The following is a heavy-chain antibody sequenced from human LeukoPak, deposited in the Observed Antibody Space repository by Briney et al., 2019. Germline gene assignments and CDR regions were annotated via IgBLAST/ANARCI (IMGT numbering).Heavy chain of an antibody. CDR1: GFTFSSYA. CDR2: ISYDGSNK. J-gene: IGHJ3*02. CDR3: ARDHYPGIARGGACDI. Sequence: GGSLRLSCAASGFTFSSYAMHWVRQAPGKGLEWVAVISYDGSNKYYADSVKGRFTISRDNSKNTLYLQMNSLRAEDTAVYHCARDHYPGIARGGACDIWGQGTMVTVSS. D-gene: IGHD3-10*01. V-gene: IGHV3-30-3*01.